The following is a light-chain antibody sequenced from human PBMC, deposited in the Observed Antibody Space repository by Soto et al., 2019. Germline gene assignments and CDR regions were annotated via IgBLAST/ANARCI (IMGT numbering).Light chain of an antibody. CDR1: QTIQFNY. CDR2: GAS. CDR3: QQYGSSPTT. J-gene: IGKJ1*01. V-gene: IGKV3-20*01. Sequence: EIVLTQSPGTLSLSPGERATLSFRASQTIQFNYLAWYQQKPGQAPRLLIYGASSRATGIPDRFSGSGSGTDFTLTISRLEPEDFAVYYCQQYGSSPTTFGQGTKVDIK.